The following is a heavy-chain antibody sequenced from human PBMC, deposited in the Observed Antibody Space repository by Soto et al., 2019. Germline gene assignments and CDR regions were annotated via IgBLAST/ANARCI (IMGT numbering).Heavy chain of an antibody. D-gene: IGHD3-22*01. CDR3: ARDVPLNYYDGAYSYYAVDV. CDR2: IIPVFKAT. CDR1: GGTFSSQA. V-gene: IGHV1-69*06. J-gene: IGHJ6*02. Sequence: QVQLVQSGAEVKKPGSSVKVSCKASGGTFSSQAISWVRQAPGQGLERMGGIIPVFKATNYAQKFQGRVTISADNSTNTAYMDRDSLRSEDTAVYYCARDVPLNYYDGAYSYYAVDVWGQGTTVVVSS.